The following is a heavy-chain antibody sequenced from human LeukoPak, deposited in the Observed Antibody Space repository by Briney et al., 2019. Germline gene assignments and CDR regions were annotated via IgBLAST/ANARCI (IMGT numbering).Heavy chain of an antibody. CDR2: INHSGST. CDR3: ARSYYDYVWGSYRHDAFDI. Sequence: PSETLSLTCAVYGGSFSGYYWSWIRQPPGKGLEWIGEINHSGSTNYNPSLKSRVTISVDTSKNQFSLKLSSVTAADTAVYYCARSYYDYVWGSYRHDAFDIWGQGTMVTVSS. D-gene: IGHD3-16*02. V-gene: IGHV4-34*01. CDR1: GGSFSGYY. J-gene: IGHJ3*02.